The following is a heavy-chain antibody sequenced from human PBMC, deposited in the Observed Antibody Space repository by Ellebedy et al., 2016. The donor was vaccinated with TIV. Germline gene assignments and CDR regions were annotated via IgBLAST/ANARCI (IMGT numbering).Heavy chain of an antibody. J-gene: IGHJ4*02. Sequence: ASVKVSCKASGGTFSDFGISWVRQAPGQGTEWMGQVIPILGITNYPPKFQGRVTITADRSTSTAYMELSSLRTEDTAVYYCARAYSYGPADFDYWGQGTLVTVSA. CDR1: GGTFSDFG. CDR2: VIPILGIT. CDR3: ARAYSYGPADFDY. D-gene: IGHD5-18*01. V-gene: IGHV1-69*10.